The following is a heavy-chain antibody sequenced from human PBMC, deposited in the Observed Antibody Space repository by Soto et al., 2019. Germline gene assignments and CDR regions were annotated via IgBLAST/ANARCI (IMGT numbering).Heavy chain of an antibody. D-gene: IGHD3-22*01. J-gene: IGHJ4*02. Sequence: EVQLVESGGGLVKPGGSLRLSCVASGFTISTYSMNWVRQAPGKGLEWVSSITYSSTYIYYADSVKGRFTISRDNAKNSLYLQMTSLRAEDTAVYYWARTYSYDSNGYDSWGQGTLVTVSS. V-gene: IGHV3-21*01. CDR2: ITYSSTYI. CDR1: GFTISTYS. CDR3: ARTYSYDSNGYDS.